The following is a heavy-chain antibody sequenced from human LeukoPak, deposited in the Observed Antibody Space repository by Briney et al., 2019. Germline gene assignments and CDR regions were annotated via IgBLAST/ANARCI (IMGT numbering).Heavy chain of an antibody. CDR1: GYSFTSYG. V-gene: IGHV5-51*01. D-gene: IGHD2-15*01. CDR3: ARYCSGGSCYYGMDV. Sequence: GEPLKISCKGSGYSFTSYGIGWVRQMPGKGLEWMGVIYPGDSDTKYSPSFQGQVTISADKSISTAYLQWSSLKASDTAMYYCARYCSGGSCYYGMDVWGQGTMVTVSS. CDR2: IYPGDSDT. J-gene: IGHJ6*02.